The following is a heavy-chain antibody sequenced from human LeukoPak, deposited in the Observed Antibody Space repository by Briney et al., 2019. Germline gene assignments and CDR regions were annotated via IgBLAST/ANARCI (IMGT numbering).Heavy chain of an antibody. CDR3: ARERESSSHFDY. V-gene: IGHV4-59*01. CDR2: IYYSGST. Sequence: SKTLSLTCTVSGGSISSYYWSWIRQPPGKGLEWIGYIYYSGSTNYNPSLKSRVTISVDTSKNQFSLKLSSVTAADTAVYYCARERESSSHFDYWGQGTLVTVSS. J-gene: IGHJ4*02. D-gene: IGHD6-6*01. CDR1: GGSISSYY.